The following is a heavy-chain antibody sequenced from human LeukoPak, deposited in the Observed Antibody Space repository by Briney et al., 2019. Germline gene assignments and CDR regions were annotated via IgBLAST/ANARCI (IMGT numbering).Heavy chain of an antibody. V-gene: IGHV3-7*03. CDR3: AKVPVRVRVVVDAFDI. D-gene: IGHD3-10*01. CDR1: GFTLSTYW. CDR2: TNQEGSEK. Sequence: GGSLRLSCAASGFTLSTYWMSWVRQAPGKGLEWVANTNQEGSEKYYVDSVKGRFTISRDNAKNSLYLQMNSLRAEDTALYYCAKVPVRVRVVVDAFDIWGQGTMVTVSS. J-gene: IGHJ3*02.